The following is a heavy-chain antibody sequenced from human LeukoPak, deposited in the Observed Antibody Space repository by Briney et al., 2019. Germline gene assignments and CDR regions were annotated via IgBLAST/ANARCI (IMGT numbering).Heavy chain of an antibody. Sequence: PGGSLRLSCAASGFTFSDHYMDWVRQAPGKGLEWVGRTRNKANSYTTEYAASVKGRFTISRVDSKNSLYLQMNSLKTEDTAVYYCARESSEDIVVVTAIQDYYYGMDVWGQGTTVTVSS. J-gene: IGHJ6*02. V-gene: IGHV3-72*01. CDR3: ARESSEDIVVVTAIQDYYYGMDV. CDR2: TRNKANSYTT. D-gene: IGHD2-21*02. CDR1: GFTFSDHY.